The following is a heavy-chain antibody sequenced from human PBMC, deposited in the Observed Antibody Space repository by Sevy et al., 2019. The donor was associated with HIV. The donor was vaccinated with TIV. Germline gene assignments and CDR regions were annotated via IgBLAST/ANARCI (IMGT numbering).Heavy chain of an antibody. CDR2: ISGSGGST. Sequence: GGSLRLSCAASGFTFSSYAMSWVRQAPGKGLEWVSAISGSGGSTYYADSVKGRFTISRDNSKNTLYLQMNSLRAEDTVVYYCAKGGGYSYGYANWFDPWGQGTLVTVSS. CDR3: AKGGGYSYGYANWFDP. CDR1: GFTFSSYA. D-gene: IGHD5-18*01. V-gene: IGHV3-23*01. J-gene: IGHJ5*02.